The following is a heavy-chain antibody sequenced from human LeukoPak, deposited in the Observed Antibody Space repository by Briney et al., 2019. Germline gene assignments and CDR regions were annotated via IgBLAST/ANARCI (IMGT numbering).Heavy chain of an antibody. D-gene: IGHD3-10*01. CDR1: GGSFSGYY. Sequence: PSETLSLTCAVYGGSFSGYYWSWIRQPPGKGLEWIGEINHSGSTNYNPSLKSRVTISVDTSKNQFSLKLSSVTAADTAVYYCARENHYYGSGSYYPLDYWGQGTLVTVSS. CDR2: INHSGST. CDR3: ARENHYYGSGSYYPLDY. J-gene: IGHJ4*02. V-gene: IGHV4-34*01.